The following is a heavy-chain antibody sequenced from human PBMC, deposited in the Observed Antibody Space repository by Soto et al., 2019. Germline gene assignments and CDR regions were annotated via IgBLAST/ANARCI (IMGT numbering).Heavy chain of an antibody. J-gene: IGHJ3*02. CDR3: ALGSWSCETFDI. D-gene: IGHD6-13*01. CDR1: GGTFNVYT. V-gene: IGHV1-69*02. Sequence: QVQLVQSGAEVKKPGSSVKVSCKASGGTFNVYTIIWVRQAPGQGLEWMGRIIPMLAITNYAQRFQGRVTLTAERSTTTAYLELTCLPSEDSAVSYGALGSWSCETFDIWGQGTLVTVSS. CDR2: IIPMLAIT.